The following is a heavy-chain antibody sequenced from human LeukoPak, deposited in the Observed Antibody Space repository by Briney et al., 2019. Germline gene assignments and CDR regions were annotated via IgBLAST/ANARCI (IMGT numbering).Heavy chain of an antibody. D-gene: IGHD3-22*01. Sequence: SETLSLTCTVSGGSISSYYWSWIRQPPGKGLEWIGEINHSGSTNYNPSLKSRVTISVDTSKNQFSLKLSSVTAADTAVYYCARPRGYYYDSSGYYYGYWGQGTLVTVSS. V-gene: IGHV4-34*01. CDR3: ARPRGYYYDSSGYYYGY. CDR2: INHSGST. J-gene: IGHJ4*02. CDR1: GGSISSYY.